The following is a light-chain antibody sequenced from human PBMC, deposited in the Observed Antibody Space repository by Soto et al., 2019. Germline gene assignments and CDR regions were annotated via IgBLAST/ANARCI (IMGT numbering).Light chain of an antibody. V-gene: IGLV1-40*01. Sequence: QSVPTQPPSVSGAPGHRVTISCTGSSSNIGAGYNVHWYQQVPGTAPKLLIYGDSNRPSGVPDRFSGSKSGTSASLAITGLQAEDEADYYCQSYDSSLSGWLFGGETKLTVL. J-gene: IGLJ3*02. CDR1: SSNIGAGYN. CDR3: QSYDSSLSGWL. CDR2: GDS.